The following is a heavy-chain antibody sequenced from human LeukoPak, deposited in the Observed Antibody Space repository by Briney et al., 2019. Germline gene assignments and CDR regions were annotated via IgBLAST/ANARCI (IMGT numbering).Heavy chain of an antibody. CDR1: GDSISRYF. V-gene: IGHV4-59*01. CDR2: IFYSGST. D-gene: IGHD7-27*01. Sequence: SETLSLTCSVSGDSISRYFWGWIRQPPGKALECIGYIFYSGSTNYNPSLKSRVTMSVDTAKKYFSLNLTSVTAADTAVYFCARGGVLGQSAFDIWGQGTVVTVSS. CDR3: ARGGVLGQSAFDI. J-gene: IGHJ3*02.